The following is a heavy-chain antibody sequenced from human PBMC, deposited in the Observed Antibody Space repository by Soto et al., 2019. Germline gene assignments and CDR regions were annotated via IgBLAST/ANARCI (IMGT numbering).Heavy chain of an antibody. D-gene: IGHD6-19*01. V-gene: IGHV3-23*01. Sequence: EVQLLESGGALVQPGGSLRLCCVASGFTFTTYAMSWVRQAPGKGLEWVSTVGGIGGGTDYADSVTGRFTVSRDNSKNTVYLQMNSLRDEDTAVYYCAKSVSGWYLDYWGQGTLVTVSS. J-gene: IGHJ4*02. CDR3: AKSVSGWYLDY. CDR2: VGGIGGGT. CDR1: GFTFTTYA.